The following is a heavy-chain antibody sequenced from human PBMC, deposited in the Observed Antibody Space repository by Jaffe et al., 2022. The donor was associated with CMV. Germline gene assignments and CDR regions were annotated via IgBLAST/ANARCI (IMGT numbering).Heavy chain of an antibody. CDR3: ASDRTRGSIAARRVGTSFDY. CDR1: GFTFSSYG. CDR2: IWYDGSNK. D-gene: IGHD6-6*01. V-gene: IGHV3-33*08. J-gene: IGHJ4*02. Sequence: QVQLVESGGGVVQPGRSLRLSCAASGFTFSSYGMHWVRQAPGKGLEWVAVIWYDGSNKYYADSVKGRFTISRDNSKNTLYLQMNSLRAEDTAVYYCASDRTRGSIAARRVGTSFDYWGQGTLVTVSS.